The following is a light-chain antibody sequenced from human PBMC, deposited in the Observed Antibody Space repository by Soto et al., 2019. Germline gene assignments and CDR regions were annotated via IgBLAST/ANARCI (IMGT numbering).Light chain of an antibody. V-gene: IGLV2-14*01. CDR1: SSDVGGYNY. J-gene: IGLJ3*02. CDR3: CSYAGSDTWA. Sequence: QSALTQPASVSGSPGQSITISCTGTSSDVGGYNYVSWYQQHPGKAPKLMIYDVSNRPSGVSNRFSGSKSGNTAPLTISGLQAEDEADYYCCSYAGSDTWAFGGGTKVTVL. CDR2: DVS.